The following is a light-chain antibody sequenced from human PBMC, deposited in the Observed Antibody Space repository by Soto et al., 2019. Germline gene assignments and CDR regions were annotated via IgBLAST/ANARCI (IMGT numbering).Light chain of an antibody. CDR2: KAS. V-gene: IGKV1-5*03. Sequence: DVEMTQSPSTLPTSIGDRVTINCRASQNVSNWLAWYQQKPGKAPKLLIYKASRLESGVPSRFSASGSGTAFPLIISSLQSDDFATYFCHQYSKESTFGQGTKLEIK. CDR3: HQYSKEST. CDR1: QNVSNW. J-gene: IGKJ2*01.